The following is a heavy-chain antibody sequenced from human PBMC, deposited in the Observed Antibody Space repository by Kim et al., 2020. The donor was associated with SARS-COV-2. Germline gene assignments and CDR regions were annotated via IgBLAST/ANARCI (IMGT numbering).Heavy chain of an antibody. V-gene: IGHV7-4-1*02. J-gene: IGHJ6*02. Sequence: ASVKVSCKASGYTFTSYAMNWVRHAPGQGLEWMGWINTNTGNPTYAQGFTVRFVFSLATSVSTAYLQISSLKAEDTAVYYCARDHLHSSGWSGYYYYGMVVWGQGTTVTVSS. CDR1: GYTFTSYA. D-gene: IGHD6-19*01. CDR3: ARDHLHSSGWSGYYYYGMVV. CDR2: INTNTGNP.